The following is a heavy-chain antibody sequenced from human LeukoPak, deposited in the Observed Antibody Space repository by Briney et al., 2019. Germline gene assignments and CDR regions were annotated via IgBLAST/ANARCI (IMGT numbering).Heavy chain of an antibody. Sequence: GGSLRLSCAASGFTFSSYAMTWVRQAPGKGLEWVSAISGSGGTTYYADSVKGRFTISRDTSKNTLYPQMNSLRAEDTAVYYCAREEAIAPXGTFFXYWGQGTLVTVSS. V-gene: IGHV3-23*01. CDR2: ISGSGGTT. CDR1: GFTFSSYA. D-gene: IGHD6-13*01. J-gene: IGHJ4*02. CDR3: AREEAIAPXGTFFXY.